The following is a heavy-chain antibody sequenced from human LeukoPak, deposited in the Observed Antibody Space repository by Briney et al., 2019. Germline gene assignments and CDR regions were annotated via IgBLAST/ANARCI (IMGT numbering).Heavy chain of an antibody. D-gene: IGHD2-2*01. V-gene: IGHV4-34*01. J-gene: IGHJ4*02. CDR1: GGSFSGYY. CDR3: ARSRRETYCSSTSCAKYYFDY. CDR2: INHIGST. Sequence: KPSETLSPTCAVYGGSFSGYYWSWIRQPPGKVLEWIGVINHIGSTNHNTSLKSRVTISVDTPKNQFSLKLSSVTAADTAVYYCARSRRETYCSSTSCAKYYFDYWGQGTLVTVSS.